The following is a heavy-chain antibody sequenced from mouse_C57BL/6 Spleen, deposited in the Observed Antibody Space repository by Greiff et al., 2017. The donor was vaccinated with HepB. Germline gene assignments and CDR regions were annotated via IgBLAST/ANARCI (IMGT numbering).Heavy chain of an antibody. D-gene: IGHD1-1*01. CDR3: ATHGSSYGAMDY. V-gene: IGHV1-47*01. CDR2: FHPYNDDT. CDR1: GYTFTTYP. Sequence: QVHVKQSGAELVKPGASVKMSCKASGYTFTTYPIEWMKQNHGKSLEWIGNFHPYNDDTKYNEKFKGKATLTVEKSSSTVYLELSRLTSDDSAVYYCATHGSSYGAMDYWGQGTSVTVSS. J-gene: IGHJ4*01.